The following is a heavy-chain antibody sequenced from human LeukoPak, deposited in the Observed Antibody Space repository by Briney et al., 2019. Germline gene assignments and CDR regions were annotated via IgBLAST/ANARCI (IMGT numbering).Heavy chain of an antibody. Sequence: SETLSLTCTVSGGSISSYYWSWIRQPPGKGLEWIGYIYYSGSTNYNPSLKSRVTISVDTSKNQFSLKLSSVTAADTAVYYCAAYSGYELDWFDPWGQGTLVTVSS. D-gene: IGHD5-12*01. CDR1: GGSISSYY. J-gene: IGHJ5*02. V-gene: IGHV4-59*01. CDR2: IYYSGST. CDR3: AAYSGYELDWFDP.